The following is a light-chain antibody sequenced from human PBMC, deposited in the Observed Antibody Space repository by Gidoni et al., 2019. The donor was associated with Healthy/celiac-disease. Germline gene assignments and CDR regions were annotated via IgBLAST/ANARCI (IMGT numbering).Light chain of an antibody. CDR2: WAS. J-gene: IGKJ1*01. CDR3: QQYYSTPT. Sequence: DIVMTQSPDSLAVSLGERATINCKSSQSVLYSSNNKNYLAWYQQKPGQPPKLLIYWASTRESGVPDRFSGSGSGTDFTLTISSLQAEDVAFYYCQQYYSTPTFGQGTKVEIK. CDR1: QSVLYSSNNKNY. V-gene: IGKV4-1*01.